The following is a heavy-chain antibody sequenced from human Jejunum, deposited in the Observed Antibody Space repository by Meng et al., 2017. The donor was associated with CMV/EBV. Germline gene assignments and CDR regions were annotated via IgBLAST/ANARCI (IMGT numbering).Heavy chain of an antibody. CDR3: ARARVSTVGPFDS. CDR2: ISDSGFTK. Sequence: ASGFTFSAYEMTWVRQAPGKGLEWVSYISDSGFTKDYADSVKGRFTLSRDNAKNSLYLQMNSLRAEDTAIYYCARARVSTVGPFDSWGQGTLVTVSS. J-gene: IGHJ4*02. V-gene: IGHV3-48*03. D-gene: IGHD1-26*01. CDR1: GFTFSAYE.